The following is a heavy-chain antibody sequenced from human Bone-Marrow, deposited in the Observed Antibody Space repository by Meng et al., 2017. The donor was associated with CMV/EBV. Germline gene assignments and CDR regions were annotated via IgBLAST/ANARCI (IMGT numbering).Heavy chain of an antibody. CDR2: INPNSGGT. V-gene: IGHV1-2*02. CDR1: GYTFTGYY. CDR3: ARVQSLIVPAARY. J-gene: IGHJ4*02. D-gene: IGHD2-2*01. Sequence: ASVKVSCKSSGYTFTGYYMHWVRQAPGQGLEWMGWINPNSGGTNYAQKFQGRVTMTRDTSISTAYMELSRLRSDDTAVYYCARVQSLIVPAARYWGQGTLVTVYS.